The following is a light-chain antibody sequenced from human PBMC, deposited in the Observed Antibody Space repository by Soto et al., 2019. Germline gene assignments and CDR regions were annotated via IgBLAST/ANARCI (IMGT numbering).Light chain of an antibody. Sequence: IQLTQSPSSLSASVGDSVTITCRASQGITSYLAWYQQKPGKAPNLLIYGASTLQSGVPSRFSGSGSGTDFTLTINSLQAEDFATYDCQQTRSYPSTFGGGTKVDIK. J-gene: IGKJ4*01. CDR2: GAS. CDR3: QQTRSYPST. CDR1: QGITSY. V-gene: IGKV1-9*01.